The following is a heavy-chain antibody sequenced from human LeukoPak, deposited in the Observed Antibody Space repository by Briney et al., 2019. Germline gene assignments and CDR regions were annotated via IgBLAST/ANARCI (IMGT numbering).Heavy chain of an antibody. CDR2: IDPSDSYT. CDR1: GYSFTSYW. CDR3: ARGGKSAYGWFDP. D-gene: IGHD5-12*01. V-gene: IGHV5-10-1*01. J-gene: IGHJ5*02. Sequence: GDSLKISCKGSGYSFTSYWISWVRQMPGKGLEWMGTIDPSDSYTNYSPSFQGHVTISADKSISTAYLQWSSLKASDTAMYYCARGGKSAYGWFDPWGQGALVTVSS.